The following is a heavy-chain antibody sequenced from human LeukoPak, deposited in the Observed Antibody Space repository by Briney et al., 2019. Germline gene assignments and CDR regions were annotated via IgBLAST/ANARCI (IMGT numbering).Heavy chain of an antibody. D-gene: IGHD7-27*01. Sequence: AGGSLRLSCAASGFTFSSYAMHWVRQAPGKGLEWVAVISYDGSNKYCADSVKGRFTISRDNSKNTLYLQMNSLRAEDTAVYYCARLRTGDAFDIWGQGTMVTVSS. CDR1: GFTFSSYA. CDR2: ISYDGSNK. V-gene: IGHV3-30-3*01. J-gene: IGHJ3*02. CDR3: ARLRTGDAFDI.